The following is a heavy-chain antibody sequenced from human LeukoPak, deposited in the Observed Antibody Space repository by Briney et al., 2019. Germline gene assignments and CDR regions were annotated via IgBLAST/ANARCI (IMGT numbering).Heavy chain of an antibody. V-gene: IGHV3-23*01. Sequence: GGSLRLPCAASGFTFSSQAVSWVRQAPGKGLEYVSGITIGGDSTFYADSVKGRFTISRDNSKNTLYLQLNGLSAEDTAVYHCVKGGGSGGQGRLDYWGQGSLVTVSS. CDR1: GFTFSSQA. CDR2: ITIGGDST. D-gene: IGHD3-10*01. J-gene: IGHJ4*02. CDR3: VKGGGSGGQGRLDY.